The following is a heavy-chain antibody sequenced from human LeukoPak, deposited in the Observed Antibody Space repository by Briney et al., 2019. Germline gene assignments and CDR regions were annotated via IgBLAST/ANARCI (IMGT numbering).Heavy chain of an antibody. CDR3: ARHRRLTHYFDY. Sequence: TLSLTCTVSGGSISSGGYYWSWIRQHPGKGLEWIGYIYYSGSTNYNPSLKSRVTISVDTSKNQFSLKLSSVTAADTAVYYCARHRRLTHYFDYWGQGTLVTVSS. J-gene: IGHJ4*02. CDR2: IYYSGST. CDR1: GGSISSGGYY. V-gene: IGHV4-61*08.